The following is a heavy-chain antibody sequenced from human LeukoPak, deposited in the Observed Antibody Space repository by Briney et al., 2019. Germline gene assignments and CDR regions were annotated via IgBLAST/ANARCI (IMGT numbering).Heavy chain of an antibody. Sequence: GGSLRLSCAASGFTFSSYAMHWVRQAPGKGLEYVSAISSNGGSTYYANSVKGRFTISRDNAKNSLYLQMNSLRAEDTAVYYCARCSDGSGRRPNWFDPWGQGTLVTVSS. CDR1: GFTFSSYA. CDR3: ARCSDGSGRRPNWFDP. CDR2: ISSNGGST. V-gene: IGHV3-64*01. D-gene: IGHD3-10*01. J-gene: IGHJ5*02.